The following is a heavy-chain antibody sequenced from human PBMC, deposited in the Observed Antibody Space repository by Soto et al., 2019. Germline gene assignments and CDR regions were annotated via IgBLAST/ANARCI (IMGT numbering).Heavy chain of an antibody. J-gene: IGHJ4*02. D-gene: IGHD6-13*01. CDR3: ARDSSSWYFSYFDY. CDR1: GFTFSSYA. CDR2: ISYDGSNK. Sequence: QVQLVESGGGVVQSGRSLRLSCAASGFTFSSYAMHWVRQAPGKGLEWVAVISYDGSNKYYADSVKGRFTISRDNSKNTLYLQMNSLRAEDTAVYYSARDSSSWYFSYFDYWGQGTLVTVSS. V-gene: IGHV3-30-3*01.